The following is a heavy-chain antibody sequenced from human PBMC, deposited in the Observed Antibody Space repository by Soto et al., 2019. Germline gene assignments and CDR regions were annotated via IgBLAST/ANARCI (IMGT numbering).Heavy chain of an antibody. J-gene: IGHJ4*02. CDR2: ISGFNGNT. V-gene: IGHV1-18*01. Sequence: ASVKVSCKASGYTFASHGFSWVRQAPGQGLEWMGWISGFNGNTDYAQKFQGRVTLTTDTSTSTAYMELRSLRSDDTAVYYCARVAPSGVAVARDYWGQGTLVTVSS. D-gene: IGHD6-19*01. CDR3: ARVAPSGVAVARDY. CDR1: GYTFASHG.